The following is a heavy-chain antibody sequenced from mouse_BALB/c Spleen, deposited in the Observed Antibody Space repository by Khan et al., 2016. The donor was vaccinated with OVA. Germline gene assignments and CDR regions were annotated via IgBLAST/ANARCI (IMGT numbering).Heavy chain of an antibody. J-gene: IGHJ2*01. Sequence: VQLKQSGAELVKPGASVKLSCTASGFTIKATYMHWVKQRPEQGLEWIGRIDPANGNTKYDPKFKGKATFTADTSSNTAYLQLSSLTSEDTAVYYCARIEAWGQGTTLTVSS. V-gene: IGHV14-3*02. CDR2: IDPANGNT. CDR1: GFTIKATY. CDR3: ARIEA.